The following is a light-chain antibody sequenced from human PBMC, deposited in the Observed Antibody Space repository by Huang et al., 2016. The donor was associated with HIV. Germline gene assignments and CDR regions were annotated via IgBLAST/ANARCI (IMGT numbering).Light chain of an antibody. Sequence: DIIMTQSPLFLPVILGAPAAISCTSSQRLLDSHHHNYLAWYWPKAGQSPQLLIYLASNRAAGVPVKYSGSGSGTNFTLRISGVEPEDAAFYYCMQALQTPRAFGQGTRLEIK. V-gene: IGKV2-28*01. J-gene: IGKJ1*01. CDR2: LAS. CDR3: MQALQTPRA. CDR1: QRLLDSHHHNY.